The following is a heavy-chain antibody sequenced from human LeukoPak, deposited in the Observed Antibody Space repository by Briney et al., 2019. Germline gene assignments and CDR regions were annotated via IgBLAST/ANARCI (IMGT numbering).Heavy chain of an antibody. CDR1: GGSISSGGYY. J-gene: IGHJ4*02. V-gene: IGHV4-31*01. D-gene: IGHD3-22*01. Sequence: SETLSLTCTVSGGSISSGGYYWSWIRQHPGKGLEWIGYIYYSGSTYYNPPLKSPFTKSVDTSKNQFSLKLSSVTAADTAVYYCARQGYYYDSSGYYAFDYWGQGTLVTVYS. CDR3: ARQGYYYDSSGYYAFDY. CDR2: IYYSGST.